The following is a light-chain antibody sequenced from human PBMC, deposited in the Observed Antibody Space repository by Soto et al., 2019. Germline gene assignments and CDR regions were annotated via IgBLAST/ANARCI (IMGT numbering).Light chain of an antibody. J-gene: IGKJ5*01. V-gene: IGKV3-11*01. Sequence: EFVLTQSPATLSLSPGERATLSCRASQSISFYLTWYQHKPGQAPRLLIYDASNRATGIPARFSGSGYGTDFTLTISSLEPEDFAVYYCQQRSNWPTVGQRTLLENK. CDR1: QSISFY. CDR3: QQRSNWPT. CDR2: DAS.